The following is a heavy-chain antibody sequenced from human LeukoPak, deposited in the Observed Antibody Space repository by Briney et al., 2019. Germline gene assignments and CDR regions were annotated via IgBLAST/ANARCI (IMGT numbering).Heavy chain of an antibody. CDR1: GFTFSSYA. V-gene: IGHV3-64*01. CDR2: ISSNGGST. CDR3: ARAEPYYYDSSGYMH. J-gene: IGHJ3*01. D-gene: IGHD3-22*01. Sequence: PGGSLRLSCAASGFTFSSYAMHWVRQAPGKGLEYVSAISSNGGSTYYANSVKGRFTISRDNSKNTLYLQMGSLRAEDMAVHYCARAEPYYYDSSGYMHWGQGTMVTVSS.